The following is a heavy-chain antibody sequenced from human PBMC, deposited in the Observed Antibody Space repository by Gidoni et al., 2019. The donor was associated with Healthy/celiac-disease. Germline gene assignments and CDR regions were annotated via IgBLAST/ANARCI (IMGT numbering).Heavy chain of an antibody. CDR2: IDHSGST. Sequence: QVQLQESGPGLVKPSGTLSLTCACSGGSISSSNWWSWVRQPQGKGLEWIGEIDHSGSTNYNTSLKSRVTISVDKSNNHFSLKRSSVTAADTDVYYCARQSDSLYAFEIWGQGTMVTVSS. CDR3: ARQSDSLYAFEI. CDR1: GGSISSSNW. V-gene: IGHV4-4*02. J-gene: IGHJ3*02. D-gene: IGHD2-21*01.